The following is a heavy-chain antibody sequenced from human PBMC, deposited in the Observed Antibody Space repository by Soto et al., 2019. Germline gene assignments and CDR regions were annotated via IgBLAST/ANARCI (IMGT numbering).Heavy chain of an antibody. V-gene: IGHV4-30-2*01. D-gene: IGHD4-17*01. Sequence: SETLSLTCAVSGGPITSGGYSWSWIRQPPGKGLEWIGYIYHSGGTYYKPSLKSRVTLSIDRTKKQFSLKLKSVTAADTAVYFCARTMTTSGWFDPWGXGTLVTVSS. CDR3: ARTMTTSGWFDP. CDR2: IYHSGGT. CDR1: GGPITSGGYS. J-gene: IGHJ5*02.